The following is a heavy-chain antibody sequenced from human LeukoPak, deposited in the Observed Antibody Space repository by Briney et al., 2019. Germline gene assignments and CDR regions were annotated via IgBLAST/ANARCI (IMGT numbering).Heavy chain of an antibody. CDR3: ARGIDDYIWGSPIDY. CDR2: IRSSSSYI. Sequence: GGSLRLSCAASGFTFSSYTMNWVRQAPGPGLEWFSSIRSSSSYIYYADSLKGRFTISRDNAKNSVYLQMNSLRPEDTAVYYCARGIDDYIWGSPIDYWGQGTLVTVSS. D-gene: IGHD3-16*01. CDR1: GFTFSSYT. J-gene: IGHJ4*02. V-gene: IGHV3-21*01.